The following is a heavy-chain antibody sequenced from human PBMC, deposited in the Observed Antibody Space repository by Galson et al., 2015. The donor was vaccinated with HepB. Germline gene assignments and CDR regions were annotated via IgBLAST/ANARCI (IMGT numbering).Heavy chain of an antibody. CDR1: GFTFSSYG. Sequence: SLRLSCAASGFTFSSYGMHWVRQAPGKGLEWVAVISYDGSNKYYADSVKGRFTISRDNSKNTLYLQMNSLRAEDTAVYYCAKEGNSGYAGYYYYGMDVWGQGTTVTVSS. J-gene: IGHJ6*02. CDR2: ISYDGSNK. D-gene: IGHD5-12*01. CDR3: AKEGNSGYAGYYYYGMDV. V-gene: IGHV3-30*18.